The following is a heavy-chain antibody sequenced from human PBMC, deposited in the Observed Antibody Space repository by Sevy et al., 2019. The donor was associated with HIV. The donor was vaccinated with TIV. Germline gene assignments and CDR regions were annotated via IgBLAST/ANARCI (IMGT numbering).Heavy chain of an antibody. CDR1: GFTFGDYA. CDR3: TRDPGPYYYDSSGYSPEGY. J-gene: IGHJ4*02. CDR2: IRSKAYGGTT. V-gene: IGHV3-49*04. Sequence: GESLKISCTASGFTFGDYAMSWVRQAPGKGLEWVGFIRSKAYGGTTEYAASVKGRFTISREDSKSIAYLQMNSLKTEDTAVYYCTRDPGPYYYDSSGYSPEGYWGQGTLVTVSS. D-gene: IGHD3-22*01.